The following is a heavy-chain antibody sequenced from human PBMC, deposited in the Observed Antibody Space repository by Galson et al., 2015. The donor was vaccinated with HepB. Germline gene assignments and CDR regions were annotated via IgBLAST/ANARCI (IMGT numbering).Heavy chain of an antibody. J-gene: IGHJ5*02. CDR2: MSFDGSNK. Sequence: SLRLSCAASGFTFSSYAMHWVRQAPGKGLEWVAVMSFDGSNKYYADSVKGRFTISRDNSKNTLYLQMNSLRAEDTAVYYCARDRIQYCTSISCPRAPNWFDPWGQGTLVTVSS. CDR3: ARDRIQYCTSISCPRAPNWFDP. V-gene: IGHV3-30-3*01. D-gene: IGHD2-2*01. CDR1: GFTFSSYA.